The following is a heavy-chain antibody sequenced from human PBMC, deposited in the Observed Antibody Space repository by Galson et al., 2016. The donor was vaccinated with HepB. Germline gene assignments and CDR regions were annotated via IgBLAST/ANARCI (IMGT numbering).Heavy chain of an antibody. D-gene: IGHD4-17*01. CDR1: GYSISSGYY. CDR3: VRQDYGYYSF. J-gene: IGHJ4*02. V-gene: IGHV4-38-2*02. CDR2: VYHSGST. Sequence: SETLSLTCTVSGYSISSGYYWTWLRQPPGKALEWVGTVYHSGSTYSSPSLSSRVAMSVDTSKNQFSLNMTSVTAADTALYYCVRQDYGYYSFWGQGTLVTVSS.